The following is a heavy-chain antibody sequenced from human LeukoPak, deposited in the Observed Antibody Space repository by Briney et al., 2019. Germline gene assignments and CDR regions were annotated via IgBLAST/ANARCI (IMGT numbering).Heavy chain of an antibody. CDR2: ISAYNANT. J-gene: IGHJ5*02. CDR3: ARWRVPANWFDP. CDR1: GYTFTSYG. D-gene: IGHD2-2*01. Sequence: ASVKVSCKASGYTFTSYGISWMRQAPGQGLEWLGWISAYNANTNYAQKLQGRVTMTTDTSTSTAYMELRSLRSDDTAVYYCARWRVPANWFDPWGQGTLVTVSS. V-gene: IGHV1-18*01.